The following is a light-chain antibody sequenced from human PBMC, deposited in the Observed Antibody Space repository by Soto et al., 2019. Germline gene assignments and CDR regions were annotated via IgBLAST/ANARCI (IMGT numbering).Light chain of an antibody. V-gene: IGLV2-14*01. CDR1: SSDVGGYKY. CDR3: SSYTSSSTYV. Sequence: QSARTQPASVSGSPGQSITISCTGTSSDVGGYKYVSWYQQHPGKAPKLMIYDVSNRPSGVSNRFSGSKSGNTASLTISGLQAEDEADYYCSSYTSSSTYVFGTGTKLTVL. J-gene: IGLJ1*01. CDR2: DVS.